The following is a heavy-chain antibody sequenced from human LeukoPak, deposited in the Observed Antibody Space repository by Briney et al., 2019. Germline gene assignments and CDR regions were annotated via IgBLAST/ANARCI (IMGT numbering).Heavy chain of an antibody. V-gene: IGHV4-30-4*08. D-gene: IGHD3-10*01. CDR1: GGSISSGGYY. Sequence: SETLSLTCTVSGGSISSGGYYWSWIRQHPGKGLEWIGYIYYSGSTYYNPSLKSRVTISVDTSKNQFSLKLSSVTAADTAVYYCARDRVLLYYYYGMDVWGQGTTVTVSS. CDR3: ARDRVLLYYYYGMDV. CDR2: IYYSGST. J-gene: IGHJ6*02.